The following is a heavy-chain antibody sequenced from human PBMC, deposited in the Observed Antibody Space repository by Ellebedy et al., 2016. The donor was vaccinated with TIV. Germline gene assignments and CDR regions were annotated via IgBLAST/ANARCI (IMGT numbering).Heavy chain of an antibody. CDR1: GYTFSAYN. J-gene: IGHJ4*02. CDR3: ARESIAASGTFDY. D-gene: IGHD6-13*01. V-gene: IGHV1-2*02. Sequence: AASVKVSCKASGYTFSAYNMHWVRQAPGQGLEWMGWINHSSGGANYAQKFQGRVTLTRDTSSSAAYMELRRLGSDDTAVYYCARESIAASGTFDYWGQGTLVTVSP. CDR2: INHSSGGA.